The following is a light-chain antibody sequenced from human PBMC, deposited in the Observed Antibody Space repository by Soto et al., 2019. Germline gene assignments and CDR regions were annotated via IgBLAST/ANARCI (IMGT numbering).Light chain of an antibody. V-gene: IGKV3-15*01. CDR1: QTISNK. Sequence: EIVMTQSPATLSVSPGERAALSCRASQTISNKLAWYQQKPGQTPSLLIYDASARAGGVPARFSGSGSGTEFSLTISSLQSADLAVYYCQQFNNWPRTFGQGTKVEIK. CDR2: DAS. J-gene: IGKJ1*01. CDR3: QQFNNWPRT.